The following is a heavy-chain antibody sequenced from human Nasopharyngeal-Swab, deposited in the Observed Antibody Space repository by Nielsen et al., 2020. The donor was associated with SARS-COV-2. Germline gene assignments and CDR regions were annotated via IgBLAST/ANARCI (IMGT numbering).Heavy chain of an antibody. CDR1: GGTFSSYA. V-gene: IGHV1-69*13. Sequence: SVKVSCKASGGTFSSYAISWVRQAPGQGLEWMGGIIPILGTANYAQKFQGRVTITADESTSTAYMELSSLRSEDTAVYYCARGSRSSGWGRGAYYYYGMDVWGQGTTVTVSS. CDR3: ARGSRSSGWGRGAYYYYGMDV. CDR2: IIPILGTA. D-gene: IGHD6-19*01. J-gene: IGHJ6*02.